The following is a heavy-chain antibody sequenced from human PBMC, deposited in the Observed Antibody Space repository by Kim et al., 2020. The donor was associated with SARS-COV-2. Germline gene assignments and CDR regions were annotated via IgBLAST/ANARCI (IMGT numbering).Heavy chain of an antibody. Sequence: ASVKVSCKPSGYTFTSYGISWVRQAPGQGLEWMGWISAYNGNTNYVQKLQGRVTMTTDTSTSTAYMELRSLRSDDTAVYYCAREGGITIFGVVIPNNYYYYGMDVWGQGTTVTVSS. V-gene: IGHV1-18*01. D-gene: IGHD3-3*01. CDR3: AREGGITIFGVVIPNNYYYYGMDV. CDR2: ISAYNGNT. J-gene: IGHJ6*02. CDR1: GYTFTSYG.